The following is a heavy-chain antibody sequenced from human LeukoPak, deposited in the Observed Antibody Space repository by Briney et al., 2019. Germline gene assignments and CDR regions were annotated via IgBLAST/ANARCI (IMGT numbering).Heavy chain of an antibody. V-gene: IGHV1-69*13. J-gene: IGHJ6*02. Sequence: SVKGSCKASGGTFSSYAISWVRQAPGQGLEWMGGIIPIFGTANYAQKFQGRVTITADESTSTAYMELSSLRSEDTAVYYCASRSHFGVVIKDYYYYYGMDVWGQGTTVTVSS. CDR3: ASRSHFGVVIKDYYYYYGMDV. CDR1: GGTFSSYA. D-gene: IGHD3-3*01. CDR2: IIPIFGTA.